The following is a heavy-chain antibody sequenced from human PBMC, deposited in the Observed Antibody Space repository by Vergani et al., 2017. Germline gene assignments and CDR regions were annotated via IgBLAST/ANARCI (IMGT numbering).Heavy chain of an antibody. CDR1: GYTFTGYY. CDR2: INPNSGGT. D-gene: IGHD1-26*01. CDR3: ARDCGQVGAPSYYMDV. J-gene: IGHJ6*03. V-gene: IGHV1-2*04. Sequence: QVQLVQSGAEVKKPGASVKVSCKASGYTFTGYYMHWVRQAPGQGLEWIGWINPNSGGTNYAQKFQGWVTMTRDTSISTAYMELSRLRSDDTAVYYCARDCGQVGAPSYYMDVWGKGTTVTVSS.